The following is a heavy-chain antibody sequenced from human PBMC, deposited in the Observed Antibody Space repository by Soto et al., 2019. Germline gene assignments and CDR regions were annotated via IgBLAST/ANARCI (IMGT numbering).Heavy chain of an antibody. Sequence: AAVKVSCKASGYTFTSFDINWVRQATGQGLEWMGWMNPNSGNTVYAQKFQGRVTMTRDTSISTAYMELSSLRSEDTAVYYCARDHCTSTSCYSSIYYYGMDVWGQGTTVTVSS. J-gene: IGHJ6*02. V-gene: IGHV1-8*01. CDR1: GYTFTSFD. CDR3: ARDHCTSTSCYSSIYYYGMDV. D-gene: IGHD2-2*02. CDR2: MNPNSGNT.